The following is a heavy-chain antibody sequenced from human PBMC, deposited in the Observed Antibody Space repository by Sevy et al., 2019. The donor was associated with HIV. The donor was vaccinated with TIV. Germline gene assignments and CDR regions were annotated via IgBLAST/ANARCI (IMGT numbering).Heavy chain of an antibody. CDR3: ASDRCSSTGCYSSGYYSAEYFQH. D-gene: IGHD2-2*02. Sequence: GGSLRLSCAASGFTFSSYGMHWVRQAPGKGLEWVAVIWYDGSNKYYVDSVKGRFTISRDNLKNTLYLHMDSLRPEDTAVYYRASDRCSSTGCYSSGYYSAEYFQHWGQGTLVTVSS. J-gene: IGHJ1*01. V-gene: IGHV3-33*08. CDR2: IWYDGSNK. CDR1: GFTFSSYG.